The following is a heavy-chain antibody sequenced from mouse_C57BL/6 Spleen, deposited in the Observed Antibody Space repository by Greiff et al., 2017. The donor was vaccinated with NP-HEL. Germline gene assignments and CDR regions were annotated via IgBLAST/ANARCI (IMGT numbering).Heavy chain of an antibody. Sequence: EVKLMESGGGLVKPGGSLKLSCAASGFTFSDYGMHWVRQAPEKGLEWVAYISSGSSTIYYADTVKGRFTISRDNAKNTLFLQMASLRSEATAMYYCARSDYDYDGAYDMDYWGQGTSVTVSS. J-gene: IGHJ4*01. CDR1: GFTFSDYG. CDR3: ARSDYDYDGAYDMDY. D-gene: IGHD2-4*01. CDR2: ISSGSSTI. V-gene: IGHV5-17*01.